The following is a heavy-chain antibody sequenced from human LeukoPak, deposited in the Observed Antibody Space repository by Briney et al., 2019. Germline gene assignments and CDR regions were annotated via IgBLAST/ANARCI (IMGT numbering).Heavy chain of an antibody. CDR1: GGSISSGDYY. CDR3: ARPYYYDSRIDP. Sequence: PQTLSLTCTVSGGSISSGDYYWSWIRQPPGKGLEWIAYMYYSGSTYYNPSLKSRVTMSADTSKNQLSLKLSSVTAADTAVYYCARPYYYDSRIDPWGQGILVTVSS. D-gene: IGHD3-22*01. J-gene: IGHJ5*02. CDR2: MYYSGST. V-gene: IGHV4-30-4*01.